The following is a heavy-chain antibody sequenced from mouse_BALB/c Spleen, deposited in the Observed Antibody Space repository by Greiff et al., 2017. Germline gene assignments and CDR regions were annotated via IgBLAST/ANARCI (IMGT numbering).Heavy chain of an antibody. CDR2: IYYSGTI. CDR3: AREGAYYRGAMDY. CDR1: GISITTGNYR. D-gene: IGHD2-12*01. J-gene: IGHJ4*01. V-gene: IGHV3-5*02. Sequence: EVQGVESGPGLVKPSQTVSLTCTVTGISITTGNYRWSWIRQFPGNKLEWIGYIYYSGTITYNPSLTSRTTITRDTSKNQFFLEMNSLTAEDTATYYCAREGAYYRGAMDYWGQGTSVTVSS.